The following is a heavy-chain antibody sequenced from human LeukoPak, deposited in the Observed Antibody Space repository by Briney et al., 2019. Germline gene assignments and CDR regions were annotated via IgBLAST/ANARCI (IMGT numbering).Heavy chain of an antibody. J-gene: IGHJ4*02. CDR1: GYSFTSYW. Sequence: GESLKISCRGSGYSFTSYWIGWVRQMPGKGLEWTGIIYPGDSDTRYSPSFQGQVTISADKSISTAYLQWSSLKASDTAMYYCARQTPVDTAMVTSMDYWGQGTLVTVSS. CDR3: ARQTPVDTAMVTSMDY. CDR2: IYPGDSDT. V-gene: IGHV5-51*01. D-gene: IGHD5-18*01.